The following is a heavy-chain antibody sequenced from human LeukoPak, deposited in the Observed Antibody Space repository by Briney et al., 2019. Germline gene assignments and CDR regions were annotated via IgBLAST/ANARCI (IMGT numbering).Heavy chain of an antibody. D-gene: IGHD3-3*01. CDR1: RFTFSNYN. CDR3: ASWSDFSHSFEY. Sequence: PGGSLRLSCAASRFTFSNYNMNWVRQAPGKGLEWVSYISSSSSAIYYADSVKGRFTISRDNAKNSLYLQMNSLRAEDTAMYYCASWSDFSHSFEYWGRGTLVAVSS. V-gene: IGHV3-48*01. J-gene: IGHJ4*02. CDR2: ISSSSSAI.